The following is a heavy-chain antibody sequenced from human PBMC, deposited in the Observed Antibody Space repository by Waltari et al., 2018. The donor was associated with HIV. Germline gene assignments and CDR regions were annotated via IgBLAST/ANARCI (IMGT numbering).Heavy chain of an antibody. CDR3: ASPGGVVTAIREYFDY. CDR2: IYHSGST. CDR1: GYSISSGYY. Sequence: QVQLQESGPGLVKPSEPLSLTCTVSGYSISSGYYWGWIRQPPGKGLEWIGSIYHSGSTYYNPSLKSRVTISVDTSKNQFSLKLSSVTAADTAVYYCASPGGVVTAIREYFDYWGQGTLVTVSS. J-gene: IGHJ4*02. V-gene: IGHV4-38-2*02. D-gene: IGHD2-21*02.